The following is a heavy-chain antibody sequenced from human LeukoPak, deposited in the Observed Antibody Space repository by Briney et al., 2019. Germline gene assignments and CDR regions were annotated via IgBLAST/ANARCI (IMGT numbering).Heavy chain of an antibody. D-gene: IGHD3-10*01. J-gene: IGHJ4*02. Sequence: ASVKVSCKASGYTFTGYYMHWVRRAPGQGLEWMGWINPNSGGTNYAQKFQGRVTMTRDTSISTAYMELSRLRSDDTAVYYCARQKLLRHTRTLDYWGQGTLVTVSS. CDR2: INPNSGGT. V-gene: IGHV1-2*02. CDR1: GYTFTGYY. CDR3: ARQKLLRHTRTLDY.